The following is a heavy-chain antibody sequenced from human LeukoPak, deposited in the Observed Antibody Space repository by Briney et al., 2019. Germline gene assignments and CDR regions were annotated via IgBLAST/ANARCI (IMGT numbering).Heavy chain of an antibody. D-gene: IGHD3-3*01. CDR3: AREFFLRARNYMDV. CDR2: IYYSGST. J-gene: IGHJ6*03. CDR1: GGSISSGDYY. Sequence: SETLSLTCTVSGGSISSGDYYWSWIRQLPGKGLEWIGYIYYSGSTYYNPSLKSRVTISVDTSKNQFSLKLSSVTAADTAVYYCAREFFLRARNYMDVWGKGTTVTVSS. V-gene: IGHV4-30-4*08.